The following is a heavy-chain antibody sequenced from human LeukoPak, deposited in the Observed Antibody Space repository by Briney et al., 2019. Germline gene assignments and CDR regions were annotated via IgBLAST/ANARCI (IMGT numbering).Heavy chain of an antibody. Sequence: ASVKVSCKASGYTFTSYDINWVRQATGQGLEWMGWMNPNSGNTGYAQKFQGRVTMTRNTSISTAYMELSSLRSEDTAVYYCARGGYDILTGYYTGDYFVYWGQGTLVTVSS. CDR3: ARGGYDILTGYYTGDYFVY. CDR1: GYTFTSYD. J-gene: IGHJ4*02. D-gene: IGHD3-9*01. V-gene: IGHV1-8*01. CDR2: MNPNSGNT.